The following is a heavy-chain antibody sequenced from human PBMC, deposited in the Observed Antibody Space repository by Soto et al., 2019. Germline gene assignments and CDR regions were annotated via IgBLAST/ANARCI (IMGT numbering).Heavy chain of an antibody. Sequence: QVQLVESGGGLVKPGGSLRLSCAASGFTFSDYCMSWIRQAPGKGLEWVSYISSSSSYTNYADSVKGRFTISRDNAKNSLDLQMNSLRAEDTAVYYCARSITDYYDSSGYYDDYWGQGTLVTVSS. CDR1: GFTFSDYC. CDR3: ARSITDYYDSSGYYDDY. CDR2: ISSSSSYT. V-gene: IGHV3-11*05. J-gene: IGHJ4*02. D-gene: IGHD3-22*01.